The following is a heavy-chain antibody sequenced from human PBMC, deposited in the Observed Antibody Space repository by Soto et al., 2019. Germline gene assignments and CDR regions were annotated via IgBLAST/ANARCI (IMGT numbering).Heavy chain of an antibody. V-gene: IGHV1-69*06. CDR3: ASHPRGRYQLLWFDY. CDR1: GGTFSSYA. J-gene: IGHJ4*02. CDR2: IIPIFGTA. D-gene: IGHD2-2*01. Sequence: QVQLVQSGAEVKKPGSSVKVSCKASGGTFSSYAISWVRQAPGQGLEWMGGIIPIFGTANYAQKFQGRVTSTADKSTSTAYMELSSLRSEDTAVYYCASHPRGRYQLLWFDYWGQGTRVTVSS.